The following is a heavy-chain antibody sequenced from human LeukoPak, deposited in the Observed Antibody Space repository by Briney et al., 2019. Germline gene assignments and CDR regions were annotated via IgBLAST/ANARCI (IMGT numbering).Heavy chain of an antibody. V-gene: IGHV4-30-2*01. CDR1: GGSISSDGYY. Sequence: PSETLSLTCTVSGGSISSDGYYWSWIRQTPEKGLEWIGYIYHSGSTYYNPSLKSRASISVDKSKNQFSLKLSSVTAADTAVYYCARGPPPDFDCWGQGTLVTVSS. CDR2: IYHSGST. CDR3: ARGPPPDFDC. J-gene: IGHJ4*02.